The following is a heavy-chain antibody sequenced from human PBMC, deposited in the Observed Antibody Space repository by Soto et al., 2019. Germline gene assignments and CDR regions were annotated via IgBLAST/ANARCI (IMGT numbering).Heavy chain of an antibody. CDR1: GGSSSNGDYY. V-gene: IGHV4-39*01. Sequence: QLQLQESGPGLVKPSETLSLTCSVSGGSSSNGDYYWGWIRQPPGKGLEWIGSIFYTGSTYYTPSLKSRVTISVDTSKNQFSLKLNSVTAADTAVYYCARSYYYGSGKGFDPWGQGTLVTVSS. D-gene: IGHD3-10*01. CDR2: IFYTGST. CDR3: ARSYYYGSGKGFDP. J-gene: IGHJ5*02.